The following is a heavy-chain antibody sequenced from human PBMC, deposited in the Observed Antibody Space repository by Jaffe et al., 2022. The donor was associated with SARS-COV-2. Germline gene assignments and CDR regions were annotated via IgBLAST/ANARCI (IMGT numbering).Heavy chain of an antibody. J-gene: IGHJ4*02. CDR3: ARMGLGDSGSCH. V-gene: IGHV1-18*01. D-gene: IGHD3-10*01. Sequence: QVQLVQSGAEVKKPGASVKVSCKASGYTFTSHGISWVRQVSGQGLEWMGWVSAYTGFTNYAKNVQGRVTMTTDTSTSTTYMELKSLTSDDTAVYYCARMGLGDSGSCHWGQGTLVTVSS. CDR2: VSAYTGFT. CDR1: GYTFTSHG.